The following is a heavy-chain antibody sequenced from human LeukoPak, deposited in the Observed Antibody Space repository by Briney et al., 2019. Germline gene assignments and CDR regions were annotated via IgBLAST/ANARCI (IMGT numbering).Heavy chain of an antibody. D-gene: IGHD3-10*02. Sequence: GGSLRLSCAASGFTFSTYSMNWVRQAPGKGLEWVSYISGSSSTIYYADSVKGRFSISRDNAKNSLYLQMNSLRAEDTAVYYCAELGITMIGGVWGKGTTVTISS. CDR1: GFTFSTYS. CDR3: AELGITMIGGV. CDR2: ISGSSSTI. J-gene: IGHJ6*04. V-gene: IGHV3-48*04.